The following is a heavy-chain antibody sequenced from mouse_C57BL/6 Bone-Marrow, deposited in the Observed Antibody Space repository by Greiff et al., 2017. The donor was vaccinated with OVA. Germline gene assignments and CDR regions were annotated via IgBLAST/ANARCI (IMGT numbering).Heavy chain of an antibody. D-gene: IGHD2-4*01. V-gene: IGHV1-4*01. Sequence: VQLQQSGAELARPGASVKMSCKASGYTFTSYTMHWVKQRPGQGLEWIGYINPSSGYTKYNQKFKDKATLTADKSSSTAYMQLSSLTSEDSAVYDCAREGLYAMDYWGQGTSVTVSS. CDR3: AREGLYAMDY. CDR2: INPSSGYT. J-gene: IGHJ4*01. CDR1: GYTFTSYT.